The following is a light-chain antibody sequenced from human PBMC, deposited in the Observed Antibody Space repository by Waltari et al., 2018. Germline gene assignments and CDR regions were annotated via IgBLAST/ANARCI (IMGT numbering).Light chain of an antibody. CDR1: QSVLYSSNNKNY. J-gene: IGKJ1*01. Sequence: DIVMTQSPDSLAVSLGESATITCKSSQSVLYSSNNKNYLAWYQQKPGQPPKLLIYWASTRDSRVPDRFSGSQAGKDFTHTSSSLQAEDVAVYYCQHYYSPPWTFGQGTKVEIK. CDR3: QHYYSPPWT. CDR2: WAS. V-gene: IGKV4-1*01.